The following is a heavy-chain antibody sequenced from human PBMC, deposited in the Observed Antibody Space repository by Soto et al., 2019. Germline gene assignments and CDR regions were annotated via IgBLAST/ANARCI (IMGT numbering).Heavy chain of an antibody. D-gene: IGHD5-18*01. Sequence: EVQLLESGGGLVQPGGSLRLSCAASGFTFSSYAMSWVRQAPGTGLEWVSAISVSGGSTYYADSVKGRFTISRDNSKNSLYLQMNSLRAEETAVYYWAKAWDTAVVFFDYWGQGTLVTVAS. J-gene: IGHJ4*02. V-gene: IGHV3-23*01. CDR2: ISVSGGST. CDR1: GFTFSSYA. CDR3: AKAWDTAVVFFDY.